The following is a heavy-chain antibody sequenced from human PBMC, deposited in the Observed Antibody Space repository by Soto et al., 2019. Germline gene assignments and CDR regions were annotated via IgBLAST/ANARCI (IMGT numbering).Heavy chain of an antibody. CDR3: VRTSLVVAAATREDY. D-gene: IGHD2-15*01. V-gene: IGHV3-74*01. J-gene: IGHJ4*02. CDR2: INSDGSST. CDR1: GFTFSSSW. Sequence: EVQLVESGGGLVQPGGSLRLSCAASGFTFSSSWMHWVRQAPGKGLAWVSRINSDGSSTSYADSVKGRFTISRDNAKNSLYLQMNSLRADDTAVYYCVRTSLVVAAATREDYWGQGTLVNVSS.